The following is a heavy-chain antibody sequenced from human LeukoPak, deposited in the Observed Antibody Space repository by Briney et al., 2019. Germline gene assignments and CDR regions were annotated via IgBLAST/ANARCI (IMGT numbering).Heavy chain of an antibody. V-gene: IGHV3-53*04. CDR3: ARVGQYYYDSSGSSLFGVSYGMDV. Sequence: GGSLRLSCAASGFTFSSNYMSWVRQAPGKGLEWVSVIYSGGSTYYADSVKGRFTISRHNSKNTLYLQMNSLRAEDTAVYYCARVGQYYYDSSGSSLFGVSYGMDVWGQGTTVTVSS. CDR2: IYSGGST. J-gene: IGHJ6*02. CDR1: GFTFSSNY. D-gene: IGHD3-22*01.